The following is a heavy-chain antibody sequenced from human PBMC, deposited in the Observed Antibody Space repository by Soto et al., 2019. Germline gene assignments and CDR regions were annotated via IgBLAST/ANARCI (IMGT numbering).Heavy chain of an antibody. D-gene: IGHD6-19*01. CDR2: IYYSGSA. V-gene: IGHV4-59*01. CDR3: ARVTPYAVADS. J-gene: IGHJ4*02. CDR1: GGSISSYY. Sequence: PSETLSLTCTVSGGSISSYYWSWIRQPPGKGLEWIGYIYYSGSANYNPSLKSRVTISVDTSKNQFSLKLSSVTAADTAVYYCARVTPYAVADSWGQGTLVTVSS.